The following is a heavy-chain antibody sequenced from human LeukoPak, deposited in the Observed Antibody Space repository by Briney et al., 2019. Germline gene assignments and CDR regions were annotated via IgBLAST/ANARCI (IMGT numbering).Heavy chain of an antibody. V-gene: IGHV4-59*12. CDR3: ARSRNLWFGELLKFDY. Sequence: SETLSLTCTVSGGSISSYYWSWIRQPPGKGLEWIGYIYYSGSTNYNPSLKSRVTISVDTSKNQFSVKLNSVTAADTAVYYCARSRNLWFGELLKFDYWGQGTLVTVSS. D-gene: IGHD3-10*01. CDR1: GGSISSYY. J-gene: IGHJ4*02. CDR2: IYYSGST.